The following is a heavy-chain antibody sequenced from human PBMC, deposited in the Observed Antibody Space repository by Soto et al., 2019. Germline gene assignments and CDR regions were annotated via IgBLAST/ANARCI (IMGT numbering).Heavy chain of an antibody. D-gene: IGHD3-10*01. Sequence: GGSLRLSCAASGFTFSSYGMHWVRQAPGKGLEWVAVISYDGSNKYYADSVKGRFTISRDNSKNTLYLQMNSLRAEDTAVYYCAKDLGTIWFGELLGMDVWGQGTTVTVS. CDR1: GFTFSSYG. CDR3: AKDLGTIWFGELLGMDV. CDR2: ISYDGSNK. J-gene: IGHJ6*02. V-gene: IGHV3-30*18.